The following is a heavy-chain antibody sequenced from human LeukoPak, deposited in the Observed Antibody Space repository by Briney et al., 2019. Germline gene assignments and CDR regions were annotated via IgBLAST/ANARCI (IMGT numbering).Heavy chain of an antibody. V-gene: IGHV1-69*04. CDR2: IIPILGIA. J-gene: IGHJ4*02. D-gene: IGHD1-26*01. CDR1: GGTFSSYA. Sequence: GASVKVSCKASGGTFSSYAISWVRQAPRQGLEWMGRIIPILGIANYAQKFQGRVTITADKSTSTAYMELSSLRSEDTAVYYCASLIVGAKGVDYWGQGTLVTVSS. CDR3: ASLIVGAKGVDY.